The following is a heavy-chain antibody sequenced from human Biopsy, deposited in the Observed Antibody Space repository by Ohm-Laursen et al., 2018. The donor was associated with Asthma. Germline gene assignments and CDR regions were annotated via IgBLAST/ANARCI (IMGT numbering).Heavy chain of an antibody. Sequence: ASVKVSCKASGYTFNSAGITWVRQAPGQGLEWMGWISVYNGNTKVAQKLQDRVTMITDTSTSAAYMELRSLRSDDTAVYFCARAVDYSHYYGIDVWGQGTTVTVS. CDR3: ARAVDYSHYYGIDV. J-gene: IGHJ6*02. D-gene: IGHD3-10*01. V-gene: IGHV1-18*01. CDR1: GYTFNSAG. CDR2: ISVYNGNT.